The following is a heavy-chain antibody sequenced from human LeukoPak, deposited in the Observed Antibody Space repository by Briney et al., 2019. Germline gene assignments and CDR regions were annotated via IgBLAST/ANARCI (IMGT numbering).Heavy chain of an antibody. CDR3: ARDTRAGGFDP. CDR1: GYTFTSYG. J-gene: IGHJ5*02. V-gene: IGHV1-18*01. D-gene: IGHD1-14*01. Sequence: ASVKVSCKASGYTFTSYGISWGRQAPGQRLEGMGWISAYNGNTNYAQRLQGRGTITTYTSTSTAYIDLRSLRSDDTAVYSCARDTRAGGFDPWGQGTLVTVSS. CDR2: ISAYNGNT.